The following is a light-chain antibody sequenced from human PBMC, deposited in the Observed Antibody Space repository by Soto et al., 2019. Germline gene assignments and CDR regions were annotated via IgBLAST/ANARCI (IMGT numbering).Light chain of an antibody. Sequence: QSALTQPRSVSGSPGQSVTISCTGTNGDVGAYNYVSWYQQQPAKAPKLLIYDVTQRPSGVPDRFSGSKSGNTASLTISGLQTDDEADYYCCSYAGGFIYVFGTGTKLTVL. J-gene: IGLJ1*01. CDR2: DVT. CDR1: NGDVGAYNY. V-gene: IGLV2-11*01. CDR3: CSYAGGFIYV.